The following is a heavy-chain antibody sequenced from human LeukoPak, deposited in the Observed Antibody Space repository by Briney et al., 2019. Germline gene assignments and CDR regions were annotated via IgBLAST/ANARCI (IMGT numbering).Heavy chain of an antibody. J-gene: IGHJ4*02. D-gene: IGHD5-24*01. CDR3: AREESRDGYNHWDY. V-gene: IGHV4-30-4*01. CDR1: GGSISSGDYY. Sequence: SETLSLTCTVSGGSISSGDYYWSWIRQPPGKGLEWIGYIYYSGSTYYNPSLKSRVTISVDTSKNQFSLKLSSVTAADTAVYYCAREESRDGYNHWDYWGQGTQVTVSS. CDR2: IYYSGST.